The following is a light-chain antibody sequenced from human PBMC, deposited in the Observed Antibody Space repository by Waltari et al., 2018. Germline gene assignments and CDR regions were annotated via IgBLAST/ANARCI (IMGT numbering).Light chain of an antibody. CDR1: RPNFGSGSQ. V-gene: IGLV1-40*01. CDR2: HNA. Sequence: QSVLPQPPSVSGAPGPRVTISCTWSRPNFGSGSQLTWNQQLPGTAPKLLIYHNANRPSGVPDRFSGSKSGTSASLAITGLQAEDEADYYCQSYDSSLSDVVFGGGTKLTVL. J-gene: IGLJ2*01. CDR3: QSYDSSLSDVV.